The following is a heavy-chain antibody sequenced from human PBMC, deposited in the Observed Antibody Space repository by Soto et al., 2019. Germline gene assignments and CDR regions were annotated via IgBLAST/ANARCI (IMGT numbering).Heavy chain of an antibody. Sequence: QVQLVESGGGVVQPGRSLRLSCAASGFTFSSYGMHWVRQAPGKGLEWVAVIWYDGSNKYYADSVKGRFTISRDNSKNTLYLQMNSLRAEDTAVYCCARDRGWYVDYWGQGTLVTVSS. CDR1: GFTFSSYG. CDR3: ARDRGWYVDY. V-gene: IGHV3-33*01. J-gene: IGHJ4*02. D-gene: IGHD6-19*01. CDR2: IWYDGSNK.